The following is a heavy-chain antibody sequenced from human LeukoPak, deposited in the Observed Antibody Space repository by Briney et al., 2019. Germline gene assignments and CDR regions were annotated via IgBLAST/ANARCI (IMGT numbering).Heavy chain of an antibody. CDR3: ARGITMIVVVTKGWFDP. CDR2: INHSGST. D-gene: IGHD3-22*01. Sequence: SETLSLTCAVYGGSFSGYYWSWIRQPPGKGLEWIGEINHSGSTNYNPSLKSRVTISVDTSKNQFSLKLSPVTAADTAVYYCARGITMIVVVTKGWFDPWGQGTLVTVSS. J-gene: IGHJ5*02. V-gene: IGHV4-34*01. CDR1: GGSFSGYY.